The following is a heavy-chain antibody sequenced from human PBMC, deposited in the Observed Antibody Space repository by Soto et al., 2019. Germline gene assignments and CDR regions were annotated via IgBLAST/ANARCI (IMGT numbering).Heavy chain of an antibody. CDR3: AKDRSFDY. J-gene: IGHJ4*02. Sequence: EVQLLESGGGLVQPGGSLRVSCAASGFTFSSYAMSWIRQAPGKGLEWVSSITNSGGGTNYADSVKGRCTISRDISKNTLYLQMNSLRAEDTAVYYCAKDRSFDYWGQGTLVTVSS. CDR1: GFTFSSYA. V-gene: IGHV3-23*01. CDR2: ITNSGGGT.